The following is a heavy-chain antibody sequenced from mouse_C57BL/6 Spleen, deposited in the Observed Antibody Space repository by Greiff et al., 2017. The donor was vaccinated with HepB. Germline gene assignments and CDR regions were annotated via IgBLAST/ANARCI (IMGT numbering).Heavy chain of an antibody. Sequence: EVMLVESGGDLVKPGGSLKLSCAASGFTFSSYGMSWVRQTPDKRLEWVATISSGGSYTYYPDSVKGRFTISRDNAKNTLYLQMSSLKSEDTAMYYCARQGGYYGSSPAWFAYWGQGTLVTVSA. CDR1: GFTFSSYG. D-gene: IGHD1-1*01. J-gene: IGHJ3*01. CDR3: ARQGGYYGSSPAWFAY. V-gene: IGHV5-6*01. CDR2: ISSGGSYT.